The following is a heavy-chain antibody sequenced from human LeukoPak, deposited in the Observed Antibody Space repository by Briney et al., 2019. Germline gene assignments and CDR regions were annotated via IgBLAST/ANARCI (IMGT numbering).Heavy chain of an antibody. CDR3: ARSVGPSHFDS. CDR2: IIPIFGTA. V-gene: IGHV1-69*13. Sequence: SVKVSCKASGGTFSSYAISWVRQAPGQGLEWMGGIIPIFGTANYAQKFQGRVTITADESTSTAYMELSRLRSDDTAMYYCARSVGPSHFDSWGQGTLVTVSS. D-gene: IGHD1-26*01. J-gene: IGHJ4*02. CDR1: GGTFSSYA.